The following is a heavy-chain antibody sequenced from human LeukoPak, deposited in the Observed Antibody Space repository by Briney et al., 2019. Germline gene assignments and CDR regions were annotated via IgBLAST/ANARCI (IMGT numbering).Heavy chain of an antibody. CDR2: ISHAGST. D-gene: IGHD6-13*01. J-gene: IGHJ5*02. CDR1: GDSISSNNW. Sequence: SETLSLTCTVSGDSISSNNWWNWVRQPPGKGLDWIGEISHAGSTKYNPSLKNRVTISKDDSKNQFSLKLSSVTAADTAVYYCARGGGGTYSSSWYGVHWFDPWGQGTLVTVSS. V-gene: IGHV4-4*02. CDR3: ARGGGGTYSSSWYGVHWFDP.